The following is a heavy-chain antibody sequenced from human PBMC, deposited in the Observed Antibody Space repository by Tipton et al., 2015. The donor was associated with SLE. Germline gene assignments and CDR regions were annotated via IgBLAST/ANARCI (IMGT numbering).Heavy chain of an antibody. J-gene: IGHJ4*02. CDR1: GFTFTNYV. CDR3: ATQLGLYYFDY. CDR2: IWYDGSNK. Sequence: SLRLSCAASGFTFTNYVMTWVRQAPGKGLEWVAVIWYDGSNKYYADSVKGRFTISRDNSKNTLYLQMNSLRAGDTAVYYCATQLGLYYFDYWGQGTLVTVSS. V-gene: IGHV3-33*08. D-gene: IGHD1-1*01.